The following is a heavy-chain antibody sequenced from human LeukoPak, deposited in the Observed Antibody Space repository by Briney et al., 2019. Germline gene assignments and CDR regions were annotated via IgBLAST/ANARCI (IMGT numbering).Heavy chain of an antibody. J-gene: IGHJ4*02. Sequence: GGSLRLACAASGFTFSSYWLSWVRQAPGGGLEWVANIKQDGSVKYYVDSVKGRFTISRENDKNSLYLQMNSLRAEDTAVYYCARDQWTISEKSFDYWGQGTLVTVSS. CDR1: GFTFSSYW. CDR3: ARDQWTISEKSFDY. CDR2: IKQDGSVK. D-gene: IGHD3-9*01. V-gene: IGHV3-7*01.